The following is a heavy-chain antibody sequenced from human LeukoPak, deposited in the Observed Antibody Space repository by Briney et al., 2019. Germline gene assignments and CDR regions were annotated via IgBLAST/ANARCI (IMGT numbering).Heavy chain of an antibody. CDR2: IYYSGST. V-gene: IGHV4-59*08. Sequence: SETLSLTCTVSGGSISSYYWSWIQQPPGKGLEWIGYIYYSGSTNYNPSLKSRVTISVDTSKNQLSLKLSSVTAADTAVYYCARRQSRAQFDYWGQGTLVTVSS. J-gene: IGHJ4*02. CDR1: GGSISSYY. CDR3: ARRQSRAQFDY. D-gene: IGHD4-11*01.